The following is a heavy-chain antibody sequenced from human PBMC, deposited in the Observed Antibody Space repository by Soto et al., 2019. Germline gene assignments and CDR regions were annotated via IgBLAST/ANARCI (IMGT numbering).Heavy chain of an antibody. D-gene: IGHD5-18*01. CDR3: ARDQREYSYRYGFGY. CDR2: MSSSSSNI. Sequence: LILSCAASRFIFSSSSVNWVRRGPRHGLEWVSDMSSSSSNICYEASVKSRLTISRDNAKNSLYLQMNSMRGEDTAVYYCARDQREYSYRYGFGYWGQGTLVTVSS. V-gene: IGHV3-21*05. J-gene: IGHJ4*02. CDR1: RFIFSSSS.